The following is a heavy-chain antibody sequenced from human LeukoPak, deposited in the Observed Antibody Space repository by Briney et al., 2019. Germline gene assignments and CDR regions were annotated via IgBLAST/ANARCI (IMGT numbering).Heavy chain of an antibody. CDR2: ISWNSGSI. CDR3: AKDNRPMVRGGKGFDY. J-gene: IGHJ4*02. V-gene: IGHV3-9*01. D-gene: IGHD3-10*01. Sequence: GGSLSLSCAASGFTFDDYAMHWVRHAPGKGLEWVSGISWNSGSIGYADSVKGRFTISRDNAKNSLYLQMNSLRAEDTALYYCAKDNRPMVRGGKGFDYWGQGTLVTVSS. CDR1: GFTFDDYA.